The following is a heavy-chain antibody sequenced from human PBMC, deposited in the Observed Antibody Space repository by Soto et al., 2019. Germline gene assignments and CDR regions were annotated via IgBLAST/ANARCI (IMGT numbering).Heavy chain of an antibody. J-gene: IGHJ6*03. Sequence: EVQLVESGGGLVQPGGSLRLSCAASGFTFSNYWMYWVRQAPGKGLEWVSRINSDGSVSSYADSVKGRLTISRDNVKNTLYLQMHSLRAEDTAVYYCARGDCVGGTCYSLAGYFYYYMDVWGKGTTVTVFS. CDR2: INSDGSVS. V-gene: IGHV3-74*02. CDR3: ARGDCVGGTCYSLAGYFYYYMDV. CDR1: GFTFSNYW. D-gene: IGHD2-15*01.